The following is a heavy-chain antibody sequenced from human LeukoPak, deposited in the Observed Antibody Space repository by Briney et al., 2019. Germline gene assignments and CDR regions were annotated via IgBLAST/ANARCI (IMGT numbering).Heavy chain of an antibody. CDR1: GGSIRSYY. J-gene: IGHJ4*02. D-gene: IGHD6-13*01. V-gene: IGHV4-59*01. Sequence: SETLSLTCTVSGGSIRSYYWSWIRQPPGKGLEWIGYIYYSGSTNYNPSLKSRVTISVDTSKNQFSLKLSSVTAADTAVYYCARAYSSSWYYFDYWGQGTLVTVSS. CDR3: ARAYSSSWYYFDY. CDR2: IYYSGST.